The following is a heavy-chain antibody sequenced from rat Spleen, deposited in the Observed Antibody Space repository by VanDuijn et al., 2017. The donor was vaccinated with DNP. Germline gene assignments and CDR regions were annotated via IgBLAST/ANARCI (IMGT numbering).Heavy chain of an antibody. Sequence: VQLVESGGGLVQPKESLKISCAASGLSFSNAAMYWVRQAPGRGLEWVARIRAKSNNYATYYADSVKGRFTISRDDSKSMVYLQMDNLETEDTAMYFCAAWYRFNLAYWGQGTLVTVSS. CDR2: IRAKSNNYAT. CDR3: AAWYRFNLAY. V-gene: IGHV10-5*01. J-gene: IGHJ3*01. CDR1: GLSFSNAA. D-gene: IGHD1-5*01.